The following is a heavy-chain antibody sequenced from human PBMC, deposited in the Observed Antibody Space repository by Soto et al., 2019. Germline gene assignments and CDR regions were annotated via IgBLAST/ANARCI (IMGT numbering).Heavy chain of an antibody. CDR3: ARVGSGYDYYMDV. CDR2: IYYSGST. CDR1: GGSISSYY. Sequence: SETLSLTCTVSGGSISSYYWSWIRQPPGKGLEWIGYIYYSGSTNYNPSLKSRVTISVDTSKNQFSLKLSSVTAADTAVYYCARVGSGYDYYMDVWGKGTTVTVSS. D-gene: IGHD3-10*01. J-gene: IGHJ6*03. V-gene: IGHV4-59*01.